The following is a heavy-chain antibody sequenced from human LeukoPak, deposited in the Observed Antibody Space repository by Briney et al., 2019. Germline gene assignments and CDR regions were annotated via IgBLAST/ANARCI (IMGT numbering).Heavy chain of an antibody. V-gene: IGHV3-23*01. CDR2: ISGSGGST. D-gene: IGHD5-12*01. Sequence: PGGSLRLSCAASGFTFSSYAMSWVRQAPGKGLEWFSAISGSGGSTYYADSVKGRFTISRDNSKNTLYLQMNSLRAEDTAVYYCARESGYDLGIDYWGQGTLVTVSS. CDR3: ARESGYDLGIDY. J-gene: IGHJ4*02. CDR1: GFTFSSYA.